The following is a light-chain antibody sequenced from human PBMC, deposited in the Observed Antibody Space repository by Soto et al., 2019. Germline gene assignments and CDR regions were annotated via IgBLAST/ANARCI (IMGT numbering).Light chain of an antibody. Sequence: EIVMTQSPATLSVSPGERATLSCRASQSVSSNLAWYQQKPGQAPRLLIYSASTRATGIPARFSGSGSGTEFTPTISSLQSEELAVYYCQQYHNWPSFGGGTKVETK. J-gene: IGKJ4*02. V-gene: IGKV3-15*01. CDR3: QQYHNWPS. CDR2: SAS. CDR1: QSVSSN.